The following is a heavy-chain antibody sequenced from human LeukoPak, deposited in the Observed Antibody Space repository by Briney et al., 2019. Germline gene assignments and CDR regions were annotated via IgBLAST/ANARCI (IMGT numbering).Heavy chain of an antibody. Sequence: SQTLSLTCDISGDTISNNSAAWNWIRQSPSRGLEWLGRTYYRSKWYVNYAMPVQSRILINSDTSKNQFSLHLNSVTPDDTAVYYCALGYSNTWYGGNWFDSWGQGILVTVSS. V-gene: IGHV6-1*01. J-gene: IGHJ5*01. CDR2: TYYRSKWYV. D-gene: IGHD6-13*01. CDR3: ALGYSNTWYGGNWFDS. CDR1: GDTISNNSAA.